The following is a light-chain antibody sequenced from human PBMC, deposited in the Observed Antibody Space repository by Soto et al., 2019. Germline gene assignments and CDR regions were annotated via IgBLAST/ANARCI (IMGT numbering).Light chain of an antibody. CDR3: ESYDIRLNGLT. J-gene: IGLJ2*01. V-gene: IGLV1-40*01. CDR1: DSNIGAGYS. CDR2: VNT. Sequence: QSVLTQPPSVSGAPGQRVTFSCTGSDSNIGAGYSVNWYQQIPGTAPKLLVYVNTNRPSGVPDRFSGSTSGTIASLAITGLQSEDEADYYCESYDIRLNGLTFGVGTKVTVL.